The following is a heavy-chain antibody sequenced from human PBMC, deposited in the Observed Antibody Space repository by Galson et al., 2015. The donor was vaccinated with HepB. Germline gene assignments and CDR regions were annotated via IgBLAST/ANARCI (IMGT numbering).Heavy chain of an antibody. J-gene: IGHJ1*01. V-gene: IGHV3-23*01. D-gene: IGHD3-22*01. CDR1: GFTFSDYA. CDR2: ISGSGRST. CDR3: ARDQPPYYYDSSGFYLRH. Sequence: SLRLSCAASGFTFSDYAMSWVRQAPGKGLEWVSAISGSGRSTYYADSVKGRFTISRDTSRNTVSLQMNGLRADDTAVYYCARDQPPYYYDSSGFYLRHWGQCTRVTVSS.